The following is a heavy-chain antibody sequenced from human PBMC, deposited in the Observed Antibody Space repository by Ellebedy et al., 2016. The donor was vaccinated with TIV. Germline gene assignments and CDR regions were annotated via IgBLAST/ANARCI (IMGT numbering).Heavy chain of an antibody. D-gene: IGHD3-16*01. CDR1: GFTFDDYG. Sequence: GGSLRLSXAASGFTFDDYGMSWVRQAPGKGLEWVSGINWNGGSTGYADSVKGRFTISRDNAKNSLYLQMNSLRAEDTALYHCARVFGPYYYYYMDVWGKGTTVTVSS. V-gene: IGHV3-20*01. CDR2: INWNGGST. J-gene: IGHJ6*03. CDR3: ARVFGPYYYYYMDV.